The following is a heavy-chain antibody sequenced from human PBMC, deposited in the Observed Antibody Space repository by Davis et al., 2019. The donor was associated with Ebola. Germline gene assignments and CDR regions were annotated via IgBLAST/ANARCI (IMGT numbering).Heavy chain of an antibody. Sequence: ETLSLTCTVSGGSISSYYWSWIRQPPGKGLEWIGYIYYSGSTNYNPSLKSRVTISVDTSKNQFSLKLSSVTAADTAVYYCARSSSCFDYWGQGTLVTVSS. CDR2: IYYSGST. D-gene: IGHD6-13*01. CDR1: GGSISSYY. CDR3: ARSSSCFDY. V-gene: IGHV4-59*01. J-gene: IGHJ4*02.